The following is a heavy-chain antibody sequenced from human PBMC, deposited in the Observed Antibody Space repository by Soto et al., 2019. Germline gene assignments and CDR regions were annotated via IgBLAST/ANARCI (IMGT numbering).Heavy chain of an antibody. V-gene: IGHV1-3*01. Sequence: ASVKVSCKASGYTFTSYAMHWVRQAPGQRLEWMGWINAGNGNTKYSQKFQGRVTITRDTSASTAYMELSSLRSEDTAVYYCARPSLEGEEYSYGFPHQSEFDYWGQGTLVTVSS. J-gene: IGHJ4*02. CDR1: GYTFTSYA. CDR3: ARPSLEGEEYSYGFPHQSEFDY. CDR2: INAGNGNT. D-gene: IGHD5-18*01.